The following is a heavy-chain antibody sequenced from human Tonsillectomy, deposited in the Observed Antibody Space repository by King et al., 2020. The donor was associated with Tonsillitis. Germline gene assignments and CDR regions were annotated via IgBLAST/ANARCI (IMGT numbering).Heavy chain of an antibody. J-gene: IGHJ4*02. CDR2: INSDGSST. V-gene: IGHV3-74*03. CDR3: ASGLDFWSGYYTLDY. D-gene: IGHD3-3*01. CDR1: GFTFSSYW. Sequence: VQLVESGGGLVQPGGSLRLPCAASGFTFSSYWMHWVRHAPGKGLVWVSQINSDGSSTTYADSVKGRFTISRDNAKNTLYLQMNSLRAEDTAVYYCASGLDFWSGYYTLDYWGQGTLVTVSS.